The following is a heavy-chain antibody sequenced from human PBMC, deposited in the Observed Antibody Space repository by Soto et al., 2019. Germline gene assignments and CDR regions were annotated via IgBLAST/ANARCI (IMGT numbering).Heavy chain of an antibody. CDR1: GFTFSSYA. CDR2: ISGSGGST. V-gene: IGHV3-23*01. D-gene: IGHD5-12*01. Sequence: GGSLRLSCAASGFTFSSYAMSWVRQAPGKGLEWVSAISGSGGSTYYADSVKGRFTLSRDNSKNTRYLQMNSLRAEATAVYYCAKGGGIGRWWLRNDSTWGEGLFDYWGQGTLVTVSS. CDR3: AKGGGIGRWWLRNDSTWGEGLFDY. J-gene: IGHJ4*02.